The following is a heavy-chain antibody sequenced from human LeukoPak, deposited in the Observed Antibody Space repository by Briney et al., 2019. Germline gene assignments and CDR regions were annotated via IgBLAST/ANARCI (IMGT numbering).Heavy chain of an antibody. CDR2: LDPEDGET. D-gene: IGHD3-3*01. CDR3: ATVGQGYYDSWSGYDYYLDY. J-gene: IGHJ4*02. CDR1: GYTLTELS. Sequence: GASVKVSCKVSGYTLTELSMHWVRQAPGKGLEWMGGLDPEDGETIYAQKFQGRVTMTEDTSTDTAYMELSSLRSEDTAVYYCATVGQGYYDSWSGYDYYLDYWGQGTLVTVSS. V-gene: IGHV1-24*01.